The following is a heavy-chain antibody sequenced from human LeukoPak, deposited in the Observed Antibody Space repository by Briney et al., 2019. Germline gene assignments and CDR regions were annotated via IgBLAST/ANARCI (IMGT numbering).Heavy chain of an antibody. CDR1: GYTFTGYY. CDR3: ARDESAAMTNYYYYYGMDV. J-gene: IGHJ6*02. Sequence: GASVKVSCKASGYTFTGYYMHWVRQAPGQGLEWMGWINPNSGGANYAQKFQGRVTMTRDTSISTAYMELSRLRSDDTAVYYCARDESAAMTNYYYYYGMDVWGQRTTVTVSS. V-gene: IGHV1-2*02. CDR2: INPNSGGA. D-gene: IGHD6-25*01.